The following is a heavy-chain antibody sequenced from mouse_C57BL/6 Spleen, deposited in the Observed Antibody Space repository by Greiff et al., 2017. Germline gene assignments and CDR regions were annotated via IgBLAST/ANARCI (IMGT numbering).Heavy chain of an antibody. CDR1: GYSFTGYY. J-gene: IGHJ4*01. Sequence: VQLKQSGPELVKPGASVKISCKASGYSFTGYYMNWVKQSPEKSLEWIGEINPSTGGTTYNQKFKAKATLTVDKSSSTAYMQLKSLTSEDSAVYYCARKTGTYYYAMDYWGQGTSVTVSS. CDR2: INPSTGGT. V-gene: IGHV1-42*01. D-gene: IGHD4-1*01. CDR3: ARKTGTYYYAMDY.